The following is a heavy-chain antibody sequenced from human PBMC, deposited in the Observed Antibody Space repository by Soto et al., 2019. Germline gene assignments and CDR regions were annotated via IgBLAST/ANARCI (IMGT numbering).Heavy chain of an antibody. V-gene: IGHV3-30-3*01. CDR2: ISYDGSNK. Sequence: GGSLRLSCAASGFTFSSYAMHWVRQAPGKGLEWVAVISYDGSNKYYADSVKGRFTISRDNSKNTLYLQMNSLRAEDTAVYYCARVARPGPRESTSWFDPWGQGTLVTVSS. CDR1: GFTFSSYA. CDR3: ARVARPGPRESTSWFDP. D-gene: IGHD3-10*01. J-gene: IGHJ5*02.